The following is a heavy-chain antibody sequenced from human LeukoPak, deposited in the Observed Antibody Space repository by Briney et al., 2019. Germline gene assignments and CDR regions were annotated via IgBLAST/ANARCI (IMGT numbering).Heavy chain of an antibody. J-gene: IGHJ4*02. D-gene: IGHD6-6*01. V-gene: IGHV4-39*01. CDR3: ARTHSSSFRI. CDR1: GGSISSSSYY. CDR2: IYYSGST. Sequence: SETLSLTCTVSGGSISSSSYYWGWIRQPPGKGLEWIGSIYYSGSTYYNPSLKSRVTISVDTSKNQFSLKLSSVTAADTAVYYCARTHSSSFRIWGQGTLVTVYS.